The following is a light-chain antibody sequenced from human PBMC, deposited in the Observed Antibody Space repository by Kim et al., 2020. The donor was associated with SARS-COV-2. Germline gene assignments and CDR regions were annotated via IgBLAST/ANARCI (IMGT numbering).Light chain of an antibody. J-gene: IGKJ4*01. V-gene: IGKV3-20*01. CDR2: GVS. CDR1: QTISNSL. CDR3: QQFGSAPLT. Sequence: EIVLTQSPGTVSLSPGERATLSCRASQTISNSLFAWYQQKPGQAPRLLIYGVSTRATGIPDRFSGSGSGTDFTLTITRLEPGDSAVYYCQQFGSAPLTFGGGTKVDIK.